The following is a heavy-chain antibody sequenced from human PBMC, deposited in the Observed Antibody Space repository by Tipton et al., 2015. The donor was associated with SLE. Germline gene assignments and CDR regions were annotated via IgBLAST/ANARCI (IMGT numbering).Heavy chain of an antibody. V-gene: IGHV4-39*01. J-gene: IGHJ4*02. CDR2: SYYSGST. CDR3: ARTLAAQIDY. Sequence: TLSLTCTVSGGSISSSSYYWGWIRQPPGKGLEWIGSSYYSGSTYYNPSLKSRVTISVDTSKNQFSLKLSSVTAADTAVYYCARTLAAQIDYWGQGTLVTVSS. CDR1: GGSISSSSYY. D-gene: IGHD6-6*01.